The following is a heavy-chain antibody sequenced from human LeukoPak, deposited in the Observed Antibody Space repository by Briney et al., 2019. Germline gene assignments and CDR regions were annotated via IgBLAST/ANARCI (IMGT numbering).Heavy chain of an antibody. CDR3: ARGPEGDWSPAYYYYYMDV. V-gene: IGHV4-34*01. Sequence: KPSETLSLTCAVYGGSFSGYYWSWIRQPPGKGLEWIGEINHSGSTNYNPSLKSRVTISVDTSKNQFSLELRSVTAADTAVYYCARGPEGDWSPAYYYYYMDVWGKGTTVTVSS. CDR2: INHSGST. D-gene: IGHD3/OR15-3a*01. CDR1: GGSFSGYY. J-gene: IGHJ6*03.